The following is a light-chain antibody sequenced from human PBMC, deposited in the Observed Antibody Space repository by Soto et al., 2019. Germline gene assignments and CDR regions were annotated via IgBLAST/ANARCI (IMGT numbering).Light chain of an antibody. CDR1: SSDVGAYDY. CDR2: EVI. V-gene: IGLV2-14*01. CDR3: SSYTSSNTLV. J-gene: IGLJ2*01. Sequence: QSVLTQPASVSGSPGQSITISCTATSSDVGAYDYVSWYQQYPGKAPKLMIYEVINRPSGVSNRFSGSKSGNTASLIISGLQAEDEADYYCSSYTSSNTLVFGGGTKVTV.